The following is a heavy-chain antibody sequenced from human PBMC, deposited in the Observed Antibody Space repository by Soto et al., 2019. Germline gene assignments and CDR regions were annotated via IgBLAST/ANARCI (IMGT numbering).Heavy chain of an antibody. CDR3: ARGPLLGTGIQLWFGWFDP. Sequence: QVQLVQSGAEVKKPGSSVKVSCKASGGTFSSYAISWVRQAPGQGLEWMGGIIPIFGTANYAQKFQGRVTITADESTSTAYLELSSLRSEDTAVYYCARGPLLGTGIQLWFGWFDPWGQGTLVTVSS. D-gene: IGHD5-18*01. V-gene: IGHV1-69*01. J-gene: IGHJ5*02. CDR2: IIPIFGTA. CDR1: GGTFSSYA.